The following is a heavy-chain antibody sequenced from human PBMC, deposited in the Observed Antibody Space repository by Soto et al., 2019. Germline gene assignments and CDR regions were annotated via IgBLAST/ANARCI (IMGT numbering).Heavy chain of an antibody. CDR3: ATLQGSGTYYDDDY. CDR1: GGSSNNNA. Sequence: QVQLVQSGAEVRMPGSSVKVSCRASGGSSNNNANSWVRQAPGQGLEWMGGILPKFGTANYAQKFRGRLTITADESTRTIYMELRSLRSEDTALYYCATLQGSGTYYDDDYWGLVTQVTVS. J-gene: IGHJ4*02. V-gene: IGHV1-69*01. D-gene: IGHD3-10*01. CDR2: ILPKFGTA.